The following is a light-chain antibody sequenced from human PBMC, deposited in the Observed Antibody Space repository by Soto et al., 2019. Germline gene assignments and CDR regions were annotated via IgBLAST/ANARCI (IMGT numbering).Light chain of an antibody. CDR1: RSDVGAYNY. J-gene: IGLJ1*01. V-gene: IGLV2-14*01. Sequence: QSVLTQPPSVSVSPGQSIAISCTGTRSDVGAYNYVSWYQQHPVKAPKLMISEVTTRPSGVYDRFSGSKSGNSASLNISGLQAEDEADYYCSSFTSRFTFVFGTGTKVTVL. CDR3: SSFTSRFTFV. CDR2: EVT.